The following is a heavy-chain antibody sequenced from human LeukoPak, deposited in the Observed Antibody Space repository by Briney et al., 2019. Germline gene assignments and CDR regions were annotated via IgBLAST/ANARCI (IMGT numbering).Heavy chain of an antibody. CDR3: AKARCSSTSCYYGPFDY. CDR2: MNPNSGNT. V-gene: IGHV1-8*01. D-gene: IGHD2-2*01. J-gene: IGHJ4*02. CDR1: GYTFTSYD. Sequence: ASVKVSCRASGYTFTSYDINWVRQATGQGLEWMGWMNPNSGNTGYAQKFQGRVTMTRNTSISTAYMELSSLRSEDTAVYYCAKARCSSTSCYYGPFDYWGQGTLVTVSS.